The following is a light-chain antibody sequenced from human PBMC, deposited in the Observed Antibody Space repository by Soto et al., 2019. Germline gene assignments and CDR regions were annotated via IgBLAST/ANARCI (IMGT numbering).Light chain of an antibody. J-gene: IGKJ4*01. V-gene: IGKV3-20*01. CDR1: QSVSGSS. CDR3: QQYGTSFLT. CDR2: GAS. Sequence: EIVLTQSPGTLSLSPGERATLSCRASQSVSGSSLAWYQQKPGQAPRLLIYGASSRATGLPDRFSGSGSGTDFTLTISRLEPEDFAVYYCQQYGTSFLTFGGGTKVEIK.